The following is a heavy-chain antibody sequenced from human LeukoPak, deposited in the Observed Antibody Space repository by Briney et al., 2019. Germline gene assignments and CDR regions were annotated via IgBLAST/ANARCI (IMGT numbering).Heavy chain of an antibody. J-gene: IGHJ4*02. CDR2: IFHSGST. Sequence: SETLSLTCTVSGGSLNTNTWWSWVRQPPGKGLEWTGEIFHSGSTNYNPSLESRLTISMDKSNNRFSLKLSSVTAADTAVYFCARDNPRTTGYSSGSTFDFWGQGILVTVSS. CDR1: GGSLNTNTW. CDR3: ARDNPRTTGYSSGSTFDF. V-gene: IGHV4-4*02. D-gene: IGHD6-19*01.